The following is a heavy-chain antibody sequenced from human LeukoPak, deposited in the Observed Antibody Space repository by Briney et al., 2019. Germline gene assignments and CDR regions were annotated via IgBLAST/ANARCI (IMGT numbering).Heavy chain of an antibody. D-gene: IGHD2-21*02. J-gene: IGHJ4*02. Sequence: PGGSLRLSCAASGFTFTDHYMSWIRQAPGKGPEWISYISRSGSTIYYADSVKGRFTISRDNAKNSLYLQMSSLGAEDTAIYYCSRDRGGGDIYFDYWGQGTLVTVSS. V-gene: IGHV3-11*04. CDR2: ISRSGSTI. CDR1: GFTFTDHY. CDR3: SRDRGGGDIYFDY.